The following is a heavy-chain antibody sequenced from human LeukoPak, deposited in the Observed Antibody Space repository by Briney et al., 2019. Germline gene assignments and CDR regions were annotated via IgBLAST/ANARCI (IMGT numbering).Heavy chain of an antibody. D-gene: IGHD2-15*01. CDR3: VKGYCSGGNCFSRTMYYFDC. Sequence: GGALRLSCSASVFTFINYAMHWVRHAPGKGLEYVSAISTNGGSTYYADSVKGRFTISRDNFKNTLYLQMGSLRDEETAVYYCVKGYCSGGNCFSRTMYYFDCWGQGTLVTVSS. CDR1: VFTFINYA. V-gene: IGHV3-64D*06. J-gene: IGHJ4*02. CDR2: ISTNGGST.